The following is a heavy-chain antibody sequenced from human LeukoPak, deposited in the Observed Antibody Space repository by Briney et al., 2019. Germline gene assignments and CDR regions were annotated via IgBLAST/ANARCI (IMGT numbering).Heavy chain of an antibody. D-gene: IGHD4-23*01. J-gene: IGHJ6*03. CDR1: GGSISSYY. CDR2: IYYSGST. V-gene: IGHV4-59*01. CDR3: ARDQGGNSFDYYYMDV. Sequence: PSPTLSLTCTVSGGSISSYYWSWIRQPPGKGLGWLAYIYYSGSTNYNPSLKSRVTISVDTSKNQFSLNLSSVTAADTAVYYCARDQGGNSFDYYYMDVWGKGTTVTVSS.